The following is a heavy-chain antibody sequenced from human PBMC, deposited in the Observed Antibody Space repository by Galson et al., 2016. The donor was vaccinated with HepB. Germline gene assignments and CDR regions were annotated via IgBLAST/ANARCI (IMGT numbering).Heavy chain of an antibody. Sequence: SLRLSCAASGFSFSDSAMHWVRQASGKGLEWVGRIRSKANNYATLYAASMKGRFTISRDDSKNTAYLQMNSLKTEDTAVYYCFRRSYDFRSGYYTDHWGQGTLVTVSS. CDR1: GFSFSDSA. D-gene: IGHD3-3*01. CDR3: FRRSYDFRSGYYTDH. J-gene: IGHJ4*02. V-gene: IGHV3-73*01. CDR2: IRSKANNYAT.